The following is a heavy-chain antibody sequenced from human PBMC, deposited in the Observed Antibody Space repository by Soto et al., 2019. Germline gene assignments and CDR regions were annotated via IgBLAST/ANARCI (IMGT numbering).Heavy chain of an antibody. Sequence: EVQLLESGGGLVQPGGSLRLSCAASGFTFSSYAMSWVRQAPGKGLEWVSAISGSGGSTYYADFVKGRFTISRDNAKNTLYLQMNSLRAEDTAVYYCAKVSHATGFRGAFDYWGQGTLVTVSS. J-gene: IGHJ4*02. CDR2: ISGSGGST. CDR1: GFTFSSYA. V-gene: IGHV3-23*01. D-gene: IGHD3-10*01. CDR3: AKVSHATGFRGAFDY.